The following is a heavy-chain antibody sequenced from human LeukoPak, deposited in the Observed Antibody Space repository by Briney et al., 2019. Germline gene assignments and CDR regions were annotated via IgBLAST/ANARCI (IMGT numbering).Heavy chain of an antibody. CDR2: IYYSGST. Sequence: SETLSLTCTVSGGSISSYYWSWIQQPPGKGLEWIGYIYYSGSTNYNPSLKSRVTLSVDTSKNQFSLKLSSVTAADTAVYYCARLDIVATTIYYFDYWGQGTLVTVSS. V-gene: IGHV4-59*08. J-gene: IGHJ4*02. D-gene: IGHD5-12*01. CDR1: GGSISSYY. CDR3: ARLDIVATTIYYFDY.